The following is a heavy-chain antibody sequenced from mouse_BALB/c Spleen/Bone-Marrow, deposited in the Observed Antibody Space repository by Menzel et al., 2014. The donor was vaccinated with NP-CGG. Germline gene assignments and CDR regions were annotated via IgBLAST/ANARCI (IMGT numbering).Heavy chain of an antibody. D-gene: IGHD1-1*01. CDR1: GYSFTSYW. Sequence: VQLQQSGAELVRPGASVKLSCKASGYSFTSYWMNWVKQRPGHGLEWIGMIHPSDTETRLNQRFKDKATLTVDKSSSTSYIQLNSPTSEDSTVYYCARFEGNYSSTFSYWGQGTLVTVSA. J-gene: IGHJ3*01. CDR2: IHPSDTET. V-gene: IGHV1S82*01. CDR3: ARFEGNYSSTFSY.